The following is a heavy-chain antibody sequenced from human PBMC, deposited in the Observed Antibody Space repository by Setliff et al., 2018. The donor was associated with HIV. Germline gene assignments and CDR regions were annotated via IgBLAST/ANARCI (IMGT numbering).Heavy chain of an antibody. V-gene: IGHV1-46*01. CDR3: ARNGGDSSGYYYAEN. Sequence: ASVKVSCKASGYTFTSSLIHWMRQAPGQGLEWMGIINPSGGSTGFAQKFQGRVTMTRDTSTNTVYMEVRSLRSEDTAVYYCARNGGDSSGYYYAENWGQGTLVTAPQ. CDR2: INPSGGST. J-gene: IGHJ4*02. CDR1: GYTFTSSL. D-gene: IGHD3-22*01.